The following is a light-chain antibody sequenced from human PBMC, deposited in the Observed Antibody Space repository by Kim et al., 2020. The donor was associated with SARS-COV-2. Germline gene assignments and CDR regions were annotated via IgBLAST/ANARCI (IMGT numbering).Light chain of an antibody. Sequence: SPGERATLSCRARQSVRSSLAWYQQKPGKAPRLLIYDSSIRATGVPARFTGSGSGTEFTLTISSLQSEDFAVYFCQQYYTWSALTFGGGTKVEIK. V-gene: IGKV3D-15*01. CDR1: QSVRSS. CDR3: QQYYTWSALT. J-gene: IGKJ4*01. CDR2: DSS.